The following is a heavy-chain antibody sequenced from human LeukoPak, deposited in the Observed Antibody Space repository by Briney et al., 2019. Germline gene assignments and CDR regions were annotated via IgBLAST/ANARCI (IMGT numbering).Heavy chain of an antibody. CDR2: MNPNSGNT. CDR3: ARGLNRRNQLLHSY. J-gene: IGHJ4*02. Sequence: ASVKVSCKASGYTFTSYDINWVRQATGQGLEWMGWMNPNSGNTGYAQKFQGRVTMTRNTSISTAYMELSSLRSEDTAVYYCARGLNRRNQLLHSYWGQGTLVTVSS. D-gene: IGHD2-2*01. V-gene: IGHV1-8*01. CDR1: GYTFTSYD.